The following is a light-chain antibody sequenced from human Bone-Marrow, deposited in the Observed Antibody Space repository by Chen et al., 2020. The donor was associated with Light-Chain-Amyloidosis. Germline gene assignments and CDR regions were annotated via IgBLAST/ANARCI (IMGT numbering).Light chain of an antibody. J-gene: IGKJ2*01. CDR2: RVS. CDR3: MQGTRWPYA. CDR1: QSLVHFDGNTY. Sequence: DVVLTQSPLSLSVTLGQPASISCRSSQSLVHFDGNTYLNWLHQRSGRSPRLLIYRVSARDSVVPNRFSGSGSGTDFTLRISRVEAEDVGVYYCMQGTRWPYAFGQGTKLEIK. V-gene: IGKV2-30*02.